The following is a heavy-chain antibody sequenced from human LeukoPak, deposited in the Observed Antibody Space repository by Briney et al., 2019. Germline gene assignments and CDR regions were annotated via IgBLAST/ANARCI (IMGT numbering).Heavy chain of an antibody. CDR2: ICGSGVST. CDR1: GFTFSTYA. J-gene: IGHJ4*02. CDR3: AKDEAAGHYYFDY. Sequence: GGPLRLSCAASGFTFSTYAITWVRQAPGKGLLWVSTICGSGVSTYYADSVKGRFTISRDNSKNTLYLQMNSLRAEDTAVYYCAKDEAAGHYYFDYWGLGTLVTVSS. V-gene: IGHV3-23*01. D-gene: IGHD6-13*01.